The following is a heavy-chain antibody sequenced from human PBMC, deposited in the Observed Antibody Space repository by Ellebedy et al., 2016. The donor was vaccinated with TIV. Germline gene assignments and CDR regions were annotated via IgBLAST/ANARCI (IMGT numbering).Heavy chain of an antibody. V-gene: IGHV3-48*02. CDR1: GFTFNAYT. CDR3: ARDRGGHGDFNFYYYGLDV. J-gene: IGHJ6*02. CDR2: ITGGSRTI. Sequence: GESLKISXEASGFTFNAYTMSWVRQAPGKGLEWVSFITGGSRTISYADSVRGRFTISRDNAEKSLYLQMDSLRDEDTAVYYCARDRGGHGDFNFYYYGLDVWGQGTTVTVSS. D-gene: IGHD2-21*01.